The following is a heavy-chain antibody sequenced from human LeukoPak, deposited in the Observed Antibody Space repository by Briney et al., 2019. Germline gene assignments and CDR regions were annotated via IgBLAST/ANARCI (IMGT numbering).Heavy chain of an antibody. Sequence: GESLKISCKGSGYSFTSYWIGWVRQMPGKGLEWMGIIYPGDSDTRYSPSFQGQVTISADKSISTAYLQWSSLKASDTAMYYCARKPRRGERLSDSGWLRYYFDYWGQGTLVTVSS. CDR1: GYSFTSYW. J-gene: IGHJ4*02. D-gene: IGHD6-19*01. V-gene: IGHV5-51*01. CDR2: IYPGDSDT. CDR3: ARKPRRGERLSDSGWLRYYFDY.